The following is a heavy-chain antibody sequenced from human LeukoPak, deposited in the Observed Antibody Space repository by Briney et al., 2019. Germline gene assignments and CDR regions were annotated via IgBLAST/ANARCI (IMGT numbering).Heavy chain of an antibody. V-gene: IGHV4-34*01. CDR1: GGSFSGYY. CDR2: INHSGST. J-gene: IGHJ4*02. D-gene: IGHD4-17*01. Sequence: NSSETLSLTCAVYGGSFSGYYWSWIRQPPGKGLEWIGEINHSGSTNYNPSLKSRVTISVDTSKNQFSLKLSSVTAADTAVYYCARVGKTTLRYWGQGTLVTVSS. CDR3: ARVGKTTLRY.